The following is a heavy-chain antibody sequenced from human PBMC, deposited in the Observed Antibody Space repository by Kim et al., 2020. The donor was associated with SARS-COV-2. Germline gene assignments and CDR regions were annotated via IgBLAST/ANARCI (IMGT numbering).Heavy chain of an antibody. CDR3: ARGLKIAVAGNYDP. J-gene: IGHJ5*02. D-gene: IGHD6-19*01. V-gene: IGHV1-8*01. Sequence: AQKFQGRVTMTRNTSISTAYMELSSLRSEDTAVYYCARGLKIAVAGNYDPWGQGTLVTVSS.